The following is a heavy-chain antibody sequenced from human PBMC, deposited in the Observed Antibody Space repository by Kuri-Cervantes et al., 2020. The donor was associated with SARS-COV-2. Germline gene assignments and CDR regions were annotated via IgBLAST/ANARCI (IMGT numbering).Heavy chain of an antibody. Sequence: GSLRLSCAASGFTFSSYGMHWVRQAPGKGLEWVAFIRYDGSNKYYADSVKGRFTISRDNSKNTLYLQMNSLRAEDTAVYYCAKDFWSGYYYFDYWGQGTLVTVSS. CDR1: GFTFSSYG. CDR2: IRYDGSNK. CDR3: AKDFWSGYYYFDY. D-gene: IGHD3-3*01. J-gene: IGHJ4*02. V-gene: IGHV3-30*02.